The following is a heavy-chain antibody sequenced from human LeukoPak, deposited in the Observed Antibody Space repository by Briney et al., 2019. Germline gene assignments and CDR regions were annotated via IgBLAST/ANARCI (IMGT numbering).Heavy chain of an antibody. CDR1: GFTFSSYW. V-gene: IGHV3-74*01. J-gene: IGHJ4*02. CDR2: INSDGSST. Sequence: GGSLRLSCAASGFTFSSYWMHWVRQAPGKGLVWVSRINSDGSSTSYADSVKGRFSISRDNSKNTLDLQMNSLRPDDTAMYYCAKGSEVVATFGYWGQGTLVTVSS. CDR3: AKGSEVVATFGY. D-gene: IGHD1-26*01.